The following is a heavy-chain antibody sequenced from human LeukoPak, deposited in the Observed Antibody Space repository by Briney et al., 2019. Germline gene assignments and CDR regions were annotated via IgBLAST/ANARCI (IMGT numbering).Heavy chain of an antibody. CDR2: ISAYNGNT. Sequence: GASVKVSCKASGYTFTSYGISWVRQAPGQGLEWMGWISAYNGNTNYAQKPQGRVTMTTDTSTSTAYMELRSLRSDDTAVYYCARWMTYYYDSSGYYDAFDIWGQGTMVTVSS. D-gene: IGHD3-22*01. J-gene: IGHJ3*02. V-gene: IGHV1-18*01. CDR1: GYTFTSYG. CDR3: ARWMTYYYDSSGYYDAFDI.